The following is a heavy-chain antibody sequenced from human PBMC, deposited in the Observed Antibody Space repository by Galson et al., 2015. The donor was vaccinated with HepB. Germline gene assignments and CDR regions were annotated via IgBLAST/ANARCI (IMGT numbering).Heavy chain of an antibody. J-gene: IGHJ6*02. D-gene: IGHD3-10*01. Sequence: SVKVSCKASGYTFTSYYMHWVRQAPGQGLEWMGIINPSGGSTSYAQKLQGRVTMTRDTSTSTVYMELSSLRSEDTAVYYCARGYYGSGSYYNVHYYGMDVWGQGTTVTVSS. CDR3: ARGYYGSGSYYNVHYYGMDV. CDR2: INPSGGST. CDR1: GYTFTSYY. V-gene: IGHV1-46*04.